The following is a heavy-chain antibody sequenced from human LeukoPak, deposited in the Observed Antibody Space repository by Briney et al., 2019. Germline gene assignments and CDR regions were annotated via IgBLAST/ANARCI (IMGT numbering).Heavy chain of an antibody. Sequence: ASVKVSCKASGYTFSNYYMQWVRQAPGQGHEWMCLIKPHTVDTNYEQQFQGRVTMTSDTPISTVYIQLTRLRYDDTAVYDCARSDGTLDYVWGSSRVKKHWFDTWGQGTLVAVSS. J-gene: IGHJ5*02. D-gene: IGHD3-16*01. CDR3: ARSDGTLDYVWGSSRVKKHWFDT. CDR2: IKPHTVDT. CDR1: GYTFSNYY. V-gene: IGHV1-2*02.